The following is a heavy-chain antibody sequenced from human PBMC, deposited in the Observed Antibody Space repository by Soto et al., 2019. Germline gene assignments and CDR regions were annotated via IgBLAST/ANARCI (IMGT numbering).Heavy chain of an antibody. D-gene: IGHD3-22*01. CDR2: IYWDGDK. CDR1: GFSLSTSGAA. CDR3: AHRATMTICGLIIDNGIWFDP. Sequence: QINLIESGPTLVKPTQPLTLTCTFSGFSLSTSGAAVGWVRQPPGRALEWLALIYWDGDKRYNAYLGNRLTLTKDTSMNQVVLRLSIVDPADTATYSCAHRATMTICGLIIDNGIWFDPWGQGTRVIVSS. V-gene: IGHV2-5*02. J-gene: IGHJ5*02.